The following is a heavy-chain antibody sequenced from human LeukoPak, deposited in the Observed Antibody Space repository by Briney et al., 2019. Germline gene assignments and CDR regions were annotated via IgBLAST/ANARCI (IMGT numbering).Heavy chain of an antibody. D-gene: IGHD6-13*01. V-gene: IGHV3-30*18. J-gene: IGHJ1*01. CDR3: AKTIAAAGTLYFQH. CDR1: GFTFSSYG. Sequence: PGGSLRLSCAASGFTFSSYGMHWVRQAPGKGLEWVAVISYDGSNKYYADSVKGRFTISRDNSKNTLYLQMNSLRAEDTAVYYCAKTIAAAGTLYFQHWGQGTLVTVSS. CDR2: ISYDGSNK.